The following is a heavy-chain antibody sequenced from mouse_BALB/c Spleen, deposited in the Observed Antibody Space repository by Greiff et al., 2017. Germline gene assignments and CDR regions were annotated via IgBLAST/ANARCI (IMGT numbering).Heavy chain of an antibody. CDR3: ARGGFDV. CDR2: ISDGGSYT. Sequence: EVMLVESGGGLVKPGGSLKLSCAASGFTFSDYYMYWVRQTPEKRLEWVATISDGGSYTYYPDSVKGRFTISTDNAKNNLYLQMSSLKSEDTAMYYCARGGFDVWGAGTTVTVSS. CDR1: GFTFSDYY. V-gene: IGHV5-4*02. J-gene: IGHJ1*01.